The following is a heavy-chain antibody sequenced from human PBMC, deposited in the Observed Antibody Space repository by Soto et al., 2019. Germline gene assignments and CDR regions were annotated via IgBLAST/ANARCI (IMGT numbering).Heavy chain of an antibody. D-gene: IGHD3-3*01. CDR1: GYTFTSYY. V-gene: IGHV1-46*01. Sequence: ASVKVSCKASGYTFTSYYMHWVRQAPGQGLEWMGIINPSGGSTSYAQKFQGRVTMTRDTSTSTVYMELSSLRSEDTAVYYCARDWMTIFGVVILRGMYVWGQGTTVPVSS. J-gene: IGHJ6*02. CDR2: INPSGGST. CDR3: ARDWMTIFGVVILRGMYV.